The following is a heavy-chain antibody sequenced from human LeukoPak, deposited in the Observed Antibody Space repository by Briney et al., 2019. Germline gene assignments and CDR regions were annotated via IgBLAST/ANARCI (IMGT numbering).Heavy chain of an antibody. CDR2: ITSSGNTT. V-gene: IGHV3-23*01. CDR1: GFTFSFYA. D-gene: IGHD5-18*01. CDR3: VRDGEYSHGIDFDY. J-gene: IGHJ4*02. Sequence: GGSLRLSCAASGFTFSFYAMSWVRQAPGKGLEWVAGITSSGNTTYYADPVKGRFTISRDNSRNILYLQMNSLRAEDTAIYYCVRDGEYSHGIDFDYWGQGALVTVSP.